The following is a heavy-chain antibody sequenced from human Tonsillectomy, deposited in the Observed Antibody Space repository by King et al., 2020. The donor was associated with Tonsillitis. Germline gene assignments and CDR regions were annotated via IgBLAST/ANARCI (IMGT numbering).Heavy chain of an antibody. CDR3: ARPVVRFRAVISDAFDI. CDR2: IYPGDSDT. V-gene: IGHV5-51*01. D-gene: IGHD3-10*01. Sequence: QLVQSGAEVKKPGESLKISCKGSGYRFTDFWIGWVRQMPGKGLEWMGIIYPGDSDTRYSPSFQGQVTISADKSISTAYLQWSSLKASDTAMYYCARPVVRFRAVISDAFDIWGQGTMVTVSS. CDR1: GYRFTDFW. J-gene: IGHJ3*02.